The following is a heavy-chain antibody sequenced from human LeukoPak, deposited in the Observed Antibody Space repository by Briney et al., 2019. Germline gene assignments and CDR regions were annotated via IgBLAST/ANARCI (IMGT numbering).Heavy chain of an antibody. Sequence: PGGSLRLSCAASGFTFSSYWMLWVRPAPGKGLVWVSRINSDGSSTSYADSVKGRFTISRDNAKNTLYLQMNSLRAEDTAVYYCARVGSDFWSGYFDYWGQGTLVTVSS. J-gene: IGHJ4*02. CDR3: ARVGSDFWSGYFDY. V-gene: IGHV3-74*01. CDR1: GFTFSSYW. CDR2: INSDGSST. D-gene: IGHD3-3*01.